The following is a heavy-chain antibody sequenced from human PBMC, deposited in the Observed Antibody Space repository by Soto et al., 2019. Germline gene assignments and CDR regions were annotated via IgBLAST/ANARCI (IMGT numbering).Heavy chain of an antibody. D-gene: IGHD1-7*01. CDR3: PRARELYYDMDV. Sequence: ASVKVSCKASGYTFTGYYMHWVRQAPGQGLEWMGWINPNSGGTNYAQKFQCRVTMTRDTSISTAYMELSRLRSDDTAVYYCPRARELYYDMDVWRQGTTVTVSS. CDR1: GYTFTGYY. J-gene: IGHJ6*02. CDR2: INPNSGGT. V-gene: IGHV1-2*02.